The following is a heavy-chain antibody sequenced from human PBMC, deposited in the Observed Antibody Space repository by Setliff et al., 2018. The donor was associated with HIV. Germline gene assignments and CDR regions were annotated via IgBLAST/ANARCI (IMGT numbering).Heavy chain of an antibody. CDR3: ARGEPVDILTGYFDY. CDR2: IYTSGSS. D-gene: IGHD3-9*01. J-gene: IGHJ4*02. V-gene: IGHV4-4*08. Sequence: PSETLSLTCSVSGGSFSGYYWSWIRQPPGKGLEWIGYIYTSGSSNYNPSLKSRVTISGDTSKRQFSLKMSSVTAADTAVYYCARGEPVDILTGYFDYWGQGTLVTVSS. CDR1: GGSFSGYY.